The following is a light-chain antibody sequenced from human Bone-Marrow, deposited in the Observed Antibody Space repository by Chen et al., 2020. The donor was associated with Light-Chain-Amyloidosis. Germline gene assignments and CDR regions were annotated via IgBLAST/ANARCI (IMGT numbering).Light chain of an antibody. CDR2: DDS. CDR1: NIGSTS. CDR3: QVWDRSSDRPV. Sequence: SYVLTQPSSVSVAPGQTATFACGGNNIGSTSVHWYQQTPGQAPRLVVYDDSDRPSGIPERLSGSNSGNSATLTISRVEAGDEADYYCQVWDRSSDRPVFGGGTKLTVL. V-gene: IGLV3-21*02. J-gene: IGLJ3*02.